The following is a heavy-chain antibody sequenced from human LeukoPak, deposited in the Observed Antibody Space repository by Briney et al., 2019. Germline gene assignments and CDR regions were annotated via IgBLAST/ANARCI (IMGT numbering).Heavy chain of an antibody. Sequence: ASVKVSCKASGGTFSSYAISWVRQAPGQGPEWMGGIIPIFGTANYAQKFQGRVTITTDESTSTAYMELSSLRSDDTAVYYCARLYCSTTTCYNFWFDHWGQGTLVTVSS. CDR2: IIPIFGTA. V-gene: IGHV1-69*05. CDR1: GGTFSSYA. J-gene: IGHJ5*02. D-gene: IGHD2-2*02. CDR3: ARLYCSTTTCYNFWFDH.